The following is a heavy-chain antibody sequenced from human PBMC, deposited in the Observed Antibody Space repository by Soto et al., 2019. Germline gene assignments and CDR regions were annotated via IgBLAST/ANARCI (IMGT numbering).Heavy chain of an antibody. Sequence: ASVKVSCKASGGTFSSYAISWVRQAPGQGLEWMGGIIPIFGTANYAQKFQGRVTITADESTSTAYMELSSLRSEDTAVYYCARLYSSGWYATYWYYYGMDVWGQGTTVTVSS. CDR1: GGTFSSYA. D-gene: IGHD6-19*01. J-gene: IGHJ6*02. CDR3: ARLYSSGWYATYWYYYGMDV. CDR2: IIPIFGTA. V-gene: IGHV1-69*13.